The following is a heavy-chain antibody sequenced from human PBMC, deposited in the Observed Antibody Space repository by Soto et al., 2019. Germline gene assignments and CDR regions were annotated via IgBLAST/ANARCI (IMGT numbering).Heavy chain of an antibody. J-gene: IGHJ6*02. CDR2: IYSGGST. Sequence: EVQLVESGGGLIQPGGSLRLSCAASGFTVSSNYMSWVRQAPGKGLEWVSVIYSGGSTYYADSGKGRFTISRDNSKNTLYLKMNSLRAEDTAVYYCARSGWYSRHKYGMDVWGQGTTVTVSS. CDR1: GFTVSSNY. D-gene: IGHD6-19*01. CDR3: ARSGWYSRHKYGMDV. V-gene: IGHV3-53*01.